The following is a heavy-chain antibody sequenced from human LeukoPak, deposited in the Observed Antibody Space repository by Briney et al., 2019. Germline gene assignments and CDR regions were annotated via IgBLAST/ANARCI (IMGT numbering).Heavy chain of an antibody. J-gene: IGHJ5*02. Sequence: GASVKVSCKASGYTFTSYAMRWVRQAPGQRLEWMGWINAGNGNTKYSQKFQGRVTITRDTSASTAYMELSSLRSEDTAVYYCARAHSSSWYAGWFDPWGQGTLVTVSS. CDR1: GYTFTSYA. CDR3: ARAHSSSWYAGWFDP. D-gene: IGHD6-13*01. CDR2: INAGNGNT. V-gene: IGHV1-3*01.